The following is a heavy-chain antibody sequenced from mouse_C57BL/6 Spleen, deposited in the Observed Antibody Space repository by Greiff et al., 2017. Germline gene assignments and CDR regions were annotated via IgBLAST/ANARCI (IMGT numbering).Heavy chain of an antibody. D-gene: IGHD1-1*01. Sequence: EVKLVESGGGLVQPGGSMKLSCVASGFTFSNYWMNWVRQSPEKGLEWVAQIRLKSDNYATHYAESVKGRFTISRDDSKSSVYLQMNNLRAEDTGIYYCIYGSSRWYFDVWGTGTTVTVSS. CDR2: IRLKSDNYAT. CDR3: IYGSSRWYFDV. CDR1: GFTFSNYW. J-gene: IGHJ1*03. V-gene: IGHV6-3*01.